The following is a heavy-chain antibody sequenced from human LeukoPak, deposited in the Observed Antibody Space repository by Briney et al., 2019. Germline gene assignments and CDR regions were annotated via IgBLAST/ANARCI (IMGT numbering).Heavy chain of an antibody. CDR3: ARGSRWLQQTLDY. Sequence: SETLSLTCAVYGGSFSGYYWSWIRQPPGKGLEWLGEINHSGSTNYNPSLKSRVTISVDTSKNQFSLKLSSVTAADTAVYYCARGSRWLQQTLDYWGQGTLVTVSS. D-gene: IGHD5-24*01. CDR2: INHSGST. CDR1: GGSFSGYY. V-gene: IGHV4-34*01. J-gene: IGHJ4*02.